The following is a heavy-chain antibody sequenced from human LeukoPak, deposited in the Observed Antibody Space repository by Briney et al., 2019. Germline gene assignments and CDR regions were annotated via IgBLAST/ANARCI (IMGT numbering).Heavy chain of an antibody. D-gene: IGHD3-10*01. Sequence: GGSLRLSCAASGFTFSSHSMNWVRQAPGKGLEWVSSISSSSSYIYYADSVKGRFTISRDNAKNSLYLQMNSLRAEDTAVYYCARESFLGEFSYFDYWGQGTLVTVSS. CDR1: GFTFSSHS. V-gene: IGHV3-21*01. J-gene: IGHJ4*02. CDR3: ARESFLGEFSYFDY. CDR2: ISSSSSYI.